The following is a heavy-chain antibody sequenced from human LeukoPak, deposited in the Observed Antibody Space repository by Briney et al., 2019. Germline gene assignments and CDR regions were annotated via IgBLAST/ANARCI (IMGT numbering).Heavy chain of an antibody. CDR3: TTSTMVRGVIMSI. J-gene: IGHJ4*02. V-gene: IGHV3-15*01. D-gene: IGHD3-10*01. Sequence: GGSLRLSCAASGFTFSNARMSWVRQAPGKGLEWVGRIKSKTDGGTTDYAAPVKGRFTISRDDSKNTLSLQMNSLKTEDTAVYYCTTSTMVRGVIMSIWGQGTLVTPST. CDR1: GFTFSNAR. CDR2: IKSKTDGGTT.